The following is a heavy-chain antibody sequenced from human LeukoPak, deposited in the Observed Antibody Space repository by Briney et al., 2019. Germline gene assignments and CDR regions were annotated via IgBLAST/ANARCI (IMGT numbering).Heavy chain of an antibody. Sequence: GGSLRLSCAASGFTFSTYWMSWVRQAPGKGLEWVANIKEDGSEINYADSVKGRFTVSRDNAKKTLYLQMNSLRAEDTAVCYCARDVGNFDYWGQGTLVTVSS. J-gene: IGHJ4*02. CDR3: ARDVGNFDY. V-gene: IGHV3-7*01. CDR2: IKEDGSEI. CDR1: GFTFSTYW.